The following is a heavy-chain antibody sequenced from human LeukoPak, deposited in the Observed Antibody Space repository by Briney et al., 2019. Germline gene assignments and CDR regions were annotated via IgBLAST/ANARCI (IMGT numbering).Heavy chain of an antibody. CDR2: IYYSGST. CDR1: GGSISSSSYY. Sequence: SETLSLTCTVSGGSISSSSYYWGWIRQPPGTGLEWIGSIYYSGSTYYNPSLKSRVTISVDTSKNQFSLKLSSVTAADTAVYYCARVVSRGSGSYQTRQYYFDYWGQGTLVTVSS. D-gene: IGHD1-26*01. V-gene: IGHV4-39*07. J-gene: IGHJ4*02. CDR3: ARVVSRGSGSYQTRQYYFDY.